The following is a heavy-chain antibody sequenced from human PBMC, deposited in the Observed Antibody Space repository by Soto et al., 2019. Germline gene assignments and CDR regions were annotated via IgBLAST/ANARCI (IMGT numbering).Heavy chain of an antibody. Sequence: PSETLSLTCTVSGGSISSGGYYWSWIRQHPGKGLEWIGYIYYSGSTYYNPSLKSRVTISVDTSKNQFSLKLSSVTAADTAVYYCARHSWVGEYYYGSGPGREWDFDIWGQGTMVTVSS. CDR2: IYYSGST. J-gene: IGHJ3*02. D-gene: IGHD3-10*01. CDR1: GGSISSGGYY. V-gene: IGHV4-31*03. CDR3: ARHSWVGEYYYGSGPGREWDFDI.